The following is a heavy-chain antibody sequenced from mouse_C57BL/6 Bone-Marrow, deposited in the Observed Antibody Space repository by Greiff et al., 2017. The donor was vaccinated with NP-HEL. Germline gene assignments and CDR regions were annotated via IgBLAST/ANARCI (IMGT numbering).Heavy chain of an antibody. V-gene: IGHV14-2*01. J-gene: IGHJ2*01. CDR3: GGRIYYGYDVVDY. D-gene: IGHD2-2*01. Sequence: VQLKQSGAELVKPGASVKLSCTASGFNIKDYYMHWVKQRTEQGLEWIGRIDPEDGETKYAPKFQGKATITADTSSNTAYLQLSSLTSEDTAVYYGGGRIYYGYDVVDYWGQGTTLTVSS. CDR1: GFNIKDYY. CDR2: IDPEDGET.